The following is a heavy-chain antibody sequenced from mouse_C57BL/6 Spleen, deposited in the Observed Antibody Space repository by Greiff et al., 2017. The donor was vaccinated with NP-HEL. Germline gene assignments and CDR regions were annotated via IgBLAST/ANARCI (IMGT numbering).Heavy chain of an antibody. CDR2: LGPGSGST. CDR3: ARSAGFHAMDY. CDR1: GYTFTDYY. V-gene: IGHV1-77*01. J-gene: IGHJ4*01. Sequence: VQLQQSGAELVKPGASVKISCKASGYTFTDYYINWVKQRPGQGLEWIGKLGPGSGSTYYNEKFKGKATLTADKSSSTAYMQLSSLTSEDAAVYFCARSAGFHAMDYWGQGTSVTVSS.